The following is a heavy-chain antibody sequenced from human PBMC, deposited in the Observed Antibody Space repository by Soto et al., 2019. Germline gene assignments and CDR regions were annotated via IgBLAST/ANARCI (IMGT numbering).Heavy chain of an antibody. CDR1: GFTFSSYS. CDR2: ISSSSSYI. Sequence: EVQLVESGGGLVKPGGSLRLSCAASGFTFSSYSMNWVRQAPGKGLEWVSSISSSSSYIYYADSVKGRFTISRDNAKNSLYLQMNSLRAEDTAVYYCARDRILSSTCGMDVWGQGTTVTVSS. D-gene: IGHD2-2*01. CDR3: ARDRILSSTCGMDV. V-gene: IGHV3-21*01. J-gene: IGHJ6*02.